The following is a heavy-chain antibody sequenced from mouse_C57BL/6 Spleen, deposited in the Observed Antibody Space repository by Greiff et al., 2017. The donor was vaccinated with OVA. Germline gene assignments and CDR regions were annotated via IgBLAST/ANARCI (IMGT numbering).Heavy chain of an antibody. V-gene: IGHV1-50*01. CDR1: GYTFTSYW. CDR3: ARGDEYDAPYAMDY. CDR2: IDPSDSYT. D-gene: IGHD2-4*01. J-gene: IGHJ4*01. Sequence: QVQLQQPGAELVKPGASVKLSCKASGYTFTSYWMQWVKQRPGQGLEWIGEIDPSDSYTNYNQKFKGKATLTVDTSSSTAYMQLSSLTSEDSAVYYCARGDEYDAPYAMDYWGQGTSVTVSS.